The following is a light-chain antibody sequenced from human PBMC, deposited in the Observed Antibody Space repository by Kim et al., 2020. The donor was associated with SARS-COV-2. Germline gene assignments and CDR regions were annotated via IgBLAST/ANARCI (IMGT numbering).Light chain of an antibody. J-gene: IGKJ4*01. CDR1: QTVNNY. CDR2: GAS. V-gene: IGKV3-20*01. CDR3: QQYAGSPLSAT. Sequence: IVLTQSPGTLSLSPGERATLSCRASQTVNNYLAWYQQKPGQALRLLIYGASSRATGIPDRFSGSGSGTDFTLTISRLEPEDFAVFYCQQYAGSPLSATFGGGTKVDIK.